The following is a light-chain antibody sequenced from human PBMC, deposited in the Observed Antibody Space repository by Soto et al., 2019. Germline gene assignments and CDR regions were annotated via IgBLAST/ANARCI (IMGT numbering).Light chain of an antibody. CDR1: QSVSSN. CDR2: GAS. CDR3: QQYGRSPWT. V-gene: IGKV3-20*01. Sequence: IVLTQSPGTLSLSPGERATLSCRASQSVSSNLAWYQQKPGQAPRLLIYGASTRATDIPARFSGSGSGTDFTLTISRLEPEDFAVYYCQQYGRSPWTFGQGTKVDIK. J-gene: IGKJ1*01.